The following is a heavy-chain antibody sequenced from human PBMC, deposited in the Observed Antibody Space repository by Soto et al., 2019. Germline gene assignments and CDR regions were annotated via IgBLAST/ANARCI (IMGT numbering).Heavy chain of an antibody. CDR2: SRNKANSYTT. Sequence: EVQLVESGGGLVLPGGSLRLSCAASGFTLSDYYIGWVRQAPGKGLEWVGHSRNKANSYTTEYAASVKGRFSISRDGSKNSLYLQMNGLKTEDTAVYYCARRDRGSVSFDYWGQGTLVTVSS. J-gene: IGHJ4*02. CDR1: GFTLSDYY. CDR3: ARRDRGSVSFDY. D-gene: IGHD2-15*01. V-gene: IGHV3-72*01.